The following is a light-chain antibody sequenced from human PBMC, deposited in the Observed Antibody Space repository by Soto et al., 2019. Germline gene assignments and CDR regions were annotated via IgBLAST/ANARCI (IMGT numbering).Light chain of an antibody. Sequence: QSVLTQPRSVSGSPGQSVAISCTGTSSDVGGYNYVSWYQQHPGKAPKLMIYDVNKRPSGVPDRFSGSKSGNTASLTISGLQAEDESDYYRCPYTASYTSDVSLTRTKFTVL. CDR2: DVN. V-gene: IGLV2-11*01. J-gene: IGLJ1*01. CDR3: CPYTASYTSDV. CDR1: SSDVGGYNY.